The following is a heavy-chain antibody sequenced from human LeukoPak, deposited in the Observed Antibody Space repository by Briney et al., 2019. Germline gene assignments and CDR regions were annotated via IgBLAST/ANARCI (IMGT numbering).Heavy chain of an antibody. J-gene: IGHJ3*02. CDR3: AKASGITMVRGAFDI. Sequence: GGSLRLSCAASGFTFSSYAMSWVRQAPGKGLEWVSAISGSGGNTYHADSVKGRFTISRDNYKNTLYLQMNSLRVEDTAIYYCAKASGITMVRGAFDIWGQGTMVTVSS. V-gene: IGHV3-23*01. D-gene: IGHD3-10*01. CDR1: GFTFSSYA. CDR2: ISGSGGNT.